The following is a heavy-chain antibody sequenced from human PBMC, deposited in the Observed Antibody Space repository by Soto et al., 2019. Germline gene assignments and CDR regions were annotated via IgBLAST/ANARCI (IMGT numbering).Heavy chain of an antibody. D-gene: IGHD5-12*01. CDR1: GGSFSGYY. Sequence: SETLSLTCAVYGGSFSGYYWSWIRQPPGKGLEWIGEINHSGSTNYNPSLKSRVTISVDTSKNQFSLKLSSVTAADTAVYYCARGARRATRFVWFDPWGQGTLVTVSS. V-gene: IGHV4-34*01. CDR2: INHSGST. CDR3: ARGARRATRFVWFDP. J-gene: IGHJ5*02.